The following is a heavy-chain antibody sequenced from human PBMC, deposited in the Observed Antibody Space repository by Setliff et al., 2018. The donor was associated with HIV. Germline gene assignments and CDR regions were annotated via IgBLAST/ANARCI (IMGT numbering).Heavy chain of an antibody. V-gene: IGHV7-4-1*02. CDR1: GYNFIAYA. D-gene: IGHD3-3*01. J-gene: IGHJ4*02. Sequence: ASVKVSCKTSGYNFIAYAINWVRQAPGQGFEWMGWIDTDTGTPTYAQGFTGRFVFSLDTSVSTAYLQISSLKAADTAMYYCVGLLSPDYDLDYWGQGTLVTVSS. CDR3: VGLLSPDYDLDY. CDR2: IDTDTGTP.